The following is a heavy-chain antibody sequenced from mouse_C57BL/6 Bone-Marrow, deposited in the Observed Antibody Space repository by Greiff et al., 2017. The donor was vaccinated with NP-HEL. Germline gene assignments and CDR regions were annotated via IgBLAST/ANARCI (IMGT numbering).Heavy chain of an antibody. CDR1: GFTFSSYA. D-gene: IGHD3-2*02. Sequence: EVQVVESGEGLVKPGGSLKLSCAASGFTFSSYAMSWVRQTPEKRLEWVAYISSGGDYIYYADTVKGRFTISRDNARNTLYLQMSSLKSEDTAMYYCTPSLTAQATSGFAYWGQGTLVTVSA. J-gene: IGHJ3*01. CDR3: TPSLTAQATSGFAY. CDR2: ISSGGDYI. V-gene: IGHV5-9-1*02.